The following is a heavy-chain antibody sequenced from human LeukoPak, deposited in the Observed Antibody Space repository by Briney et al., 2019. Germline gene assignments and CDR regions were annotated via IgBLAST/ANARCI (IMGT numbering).Heavy chain of an antibody. Sequence: ASVKVSCKASGYTFTGYYIQWVRQAPGQGLEWMGWINPHSGGTNYAQEFQGRVTMTRDTSISTAYMELSSLRSDDTAVYFCARDNSVGDYAWWFDPWGQGTLVTVSS. J-gene: IGHJ5*02. CDR1: GYTFTGYY. D-gene: IGHD1-26*01. CDR3: ARDNSVGDYAWWFDP. V-gene: IGHV1-2*02. CDR2: INPHSGGT.